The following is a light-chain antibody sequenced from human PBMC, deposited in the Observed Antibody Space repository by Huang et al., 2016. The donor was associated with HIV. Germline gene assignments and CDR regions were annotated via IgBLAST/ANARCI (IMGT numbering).Light chain of an antibody. CDR3: HQYYTIPHT. CDR2: AAS. Sequence: DIQMTQSPSSLSASVGDRVTITCRASQGIGNSLAWYQQTPGKAPKLLLFAASRLESGVPSRFSGSVSGTDYTRTISSLQPEDFATYFCHQYYTIPHTFGQGTKLEIK. CDR1: QGIGNS. V-gene: IGKV1-NL1*01. J-gene: IGKJ2*01.